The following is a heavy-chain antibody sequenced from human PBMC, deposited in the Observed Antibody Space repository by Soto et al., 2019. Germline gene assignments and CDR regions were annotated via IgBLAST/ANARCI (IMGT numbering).Heavy chain of an antibody. CDR2: MNPNSGNT. V-gene: IGHV1-8*01. Sequence: QVQLVQSGAEVKKPGASVKVSCKASGYTFTSYDINWVRQATGQGLEWMGWMNPNSGNTGYAQKFQGRDNMTRNTSISTAYMELSSLRSEDTAVYYCARGPLSLKNGDYGRGYYYYYYMDVWGKGTTVTVSS. D-gene: IGHD4-17*01. J-gene: IGHJ6*03. CDR1: GYTFTSYD. CDR3: ARGPLSLKNGDYGRGYYYYYYMDV.